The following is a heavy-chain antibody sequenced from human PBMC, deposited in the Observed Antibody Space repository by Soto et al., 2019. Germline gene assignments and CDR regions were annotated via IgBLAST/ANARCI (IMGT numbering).Heavy chain of an antibody. CDR2: ISATGNTI. V-gene: IGHV3-11*01. CDR3: ARDLRDGYNSGPLGY. J-gene: IGHJ4*02. Sequence: GGSLRLSCAASGFMFSDDYMSWIRQAPGEGLEWVSYISATGNTIYYADSVRGRFTISRDNAKNSLYLQMDSLRAEDTAVYYCARDLRDGYNSGPLGYWGQGTLVTVSS. CDR1: GFMFSDDY. D-gene: IGHD5-12*01.